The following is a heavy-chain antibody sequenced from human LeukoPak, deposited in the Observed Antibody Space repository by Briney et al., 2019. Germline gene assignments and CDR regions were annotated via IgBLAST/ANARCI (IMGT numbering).Heavy chain of an antibody. J-gene: IGHJ4*02. D-gene: IGHD1-20*01. CDR2: INHSGST. CDR1: GFTVSTNY. V-gene: IGHV4-34*01. Sequence: GSLRLSCAASGFTVSTNYMTWVRQAPGKGLEWIGEINHSGSTNYNPSLKSRVTISVDTSKNQFSLKLSSVTAADTAVYYCARVGITGTTQSPFDYWGQGTLVTVSS. CDR3: ARVGITGTTQSPFDY.